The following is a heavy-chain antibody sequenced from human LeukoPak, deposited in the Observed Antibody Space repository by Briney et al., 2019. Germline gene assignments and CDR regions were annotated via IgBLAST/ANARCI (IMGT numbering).Heavy chain of an antibody. Sequence: ASVKVSCKASGYTFTSYGISWVRQAPGQGLEWMGWISAYNGNTNYAQKLQGRVTMTTDTSTSTAYMELRSLRSDDTAVYYCARDSPDYYDSSGYYYWGQGTLVTVSP. CDR2: ISAYNGNT. J-gene: IGHJ4*02. D-gene: IGHD3-22*01. CDR3: ARDSPDYYDSSGYYY. CDR1: GYTFTSYG. V-gene: IGHV1-18*01.